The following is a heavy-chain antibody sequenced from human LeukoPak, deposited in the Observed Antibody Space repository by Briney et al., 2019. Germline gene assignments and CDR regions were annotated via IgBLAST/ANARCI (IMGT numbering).Heavy chain of an antibody. D-gene: IGHD6-19*01. CDR2: ISWNSGSI. CDR3: AKDNRRHYTSGPNPDSLH. CDR1: GFIFNNYA. Sequence: GGSLRLSCAGSGFIFNNYAMHWVRQPPGKGLEWVSGISWNSGSIDYADSVKGRFTISRDNAKNTLYLQMNSLRVEDTAFYYCAKDNRRHYTSGPNPDSLHWGQGALVTVSS. J-gene: IGHJ4*02. V-gene: IGHV3-9*01.